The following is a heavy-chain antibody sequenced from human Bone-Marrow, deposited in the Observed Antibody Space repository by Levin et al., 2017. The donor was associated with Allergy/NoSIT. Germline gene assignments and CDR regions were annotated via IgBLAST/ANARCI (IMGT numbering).Heavy chain of an antibody. CDR1: AFTFSSHA. CDR2: VTGFGDRT. D-gene: IGHD3-10*01. J-gene: IGHJ4*02. CDR3: AKVRGSHGGPSPYDY. Sequence: GGSLRLSCAASAFTFSSHAMSWVRQAPGRGLEWVATVTGFGDRTYYADFVKGRFTISRDNFKNTLYLQMNSLRADDTAVYYCAKVRGSHGGPSPYDYWGQGALVTVSS. V-gene: IGHV3-23*01.